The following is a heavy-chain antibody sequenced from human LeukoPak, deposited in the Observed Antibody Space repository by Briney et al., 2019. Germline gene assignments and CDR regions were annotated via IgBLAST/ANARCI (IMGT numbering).Heavy chain of an antibody. J-gene: IGHJ4*02. CDR2: IYYSGST. CDR3: ARDGAYDFWSGYHPGYFDY. Sequence: PSETLSLTCTVSGGSISSYYWSWIRQPPGKGLEWIGYIYYSGSTNYNPSLKSRVTISVDTSKNQFSLKLSSVTAADTAVYYCARDGAYDFWSGYHPGYFDYWSQGTLVTVSS. CDR1: GGSISSYY. D-gene: IGHD3-3*01. V-gene: IGHV4-59*01.